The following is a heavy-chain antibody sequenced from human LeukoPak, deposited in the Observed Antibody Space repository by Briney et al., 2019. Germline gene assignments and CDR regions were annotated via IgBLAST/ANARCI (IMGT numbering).Heavy chain of an antibody. V-gene: IGHV3-11*01. D-gene: IGHD3-16*01. CDR2: IGSSGGGI. CDR3: VRVDGYYGY. CDR1: GFPFIDYY. J-gene: IGHJ4*02. Sequence: GGSLRLSCAASGFPFIDYYMGWIRQAPGKGLEWISCIGSSGGGIYYSDSVKGRFIISRDNAKNSLNLQMNSLRAEDTAVYYCVRVDGYYGYWGQGTLVTVSS.